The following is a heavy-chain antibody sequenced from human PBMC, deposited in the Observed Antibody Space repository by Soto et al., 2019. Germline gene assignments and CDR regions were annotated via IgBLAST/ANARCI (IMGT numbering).Heavy chain of an antibody. D-gene: IGHD2-2*01. J-gene: IGHJ4*02. CDR1: GYSFTSYW. CDR2: IYPGDSDT. Sequence: KISCKGSGYSFTSYWIGWVRQMPGKGLEWMGIIYPGDSDTRYSPSFQGQVTISADKSISTVYLQWSSLKASDTAMYYCARTIGYCSSTSCFALDYWGQGTLVTVSS. CDR3: ARTIGYCSSTSCFALDY. V-gene: IGHV5-51*01.